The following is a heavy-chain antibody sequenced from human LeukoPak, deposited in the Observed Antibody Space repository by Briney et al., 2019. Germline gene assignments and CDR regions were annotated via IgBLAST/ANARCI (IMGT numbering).Heavy chain of an antibody. D-gene: IGHD2-15*01. Sequence: PSETLSLTCTVSGGSISSSSHYWGWIRQPPGKGLEWIGNIYYSGSTYYNPSLRSRVTISVDTSKNQFSLKLSSVTAADTAVYYCARSPYCSGGSCYAGGYWFDPWGQGTLVTVSS. V-gene: IGHV4-39*01. J-gene: IGHJ5*02. CDR3: ARSPYCSGGSCYAGGYWFDP. CDR1: GGSISSSSHY. CDR2: IYYSGST.